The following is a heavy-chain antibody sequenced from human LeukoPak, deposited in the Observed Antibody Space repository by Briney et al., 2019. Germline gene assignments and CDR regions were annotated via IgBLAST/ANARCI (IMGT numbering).Heavy chain of an antibody. CDR2: IYSGGST. J-gene: IGHJ6*03. Sequence: GGSLRLSCAASGFTFSSYAMSWVRQAPGKGLEWISVIYSGGSTYYADSVKGRFTISRDDSKNTLYLQMDSLRAEDTAIYYCARAQWRTYSYYYMDVWGKGTTVTVSS. CDR3: ARAQWRTYSYYYMDV. D-gene: IGHD6-19*01. V-gene: IGHV3-53*01. CDR1: GFTFSSYA.